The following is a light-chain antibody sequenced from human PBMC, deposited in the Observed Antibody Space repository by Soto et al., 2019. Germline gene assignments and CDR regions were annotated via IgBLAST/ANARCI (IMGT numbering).Light chain of an antibody. CDR3: SSYTSSSTLLDV. Sequence: QSALTQPASVSGSPGQSITISCTGTSSDVGGYNYVSWYQQHPGKAPKLMIYDVSNRPSGVSNRFSGSKSGNTASLTISGFQAEDEADYYCSSYTSSSTLLDVFGTGTKLTVL. CDR2: DVS. V-gene: IGLV2-14*01. J-gene: IGLJ1*01. CDR1: SSDVGGYNY.